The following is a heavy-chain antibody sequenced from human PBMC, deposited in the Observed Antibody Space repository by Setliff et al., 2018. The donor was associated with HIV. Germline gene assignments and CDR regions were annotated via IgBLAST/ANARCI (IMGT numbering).Heavy chain of an antibody. J-gene: IGHJ4*01. CDR1: DDSVSTFY. CDR3: APGEGVASTYYHD. V-gene: IGHV4-59*02. D-gene: IGHD3-3*01. Sequence: SETRSLTCTVSDDSVSTFYWNWIRQPPGKGLEWIGFIHHTGSTVSNPSLKSRVTILMDLSRNQLSLHLASVSTADTAVYFCAPGEGVASTYYHDWGQGTQVTVSS. CDR2: IHHTGST.